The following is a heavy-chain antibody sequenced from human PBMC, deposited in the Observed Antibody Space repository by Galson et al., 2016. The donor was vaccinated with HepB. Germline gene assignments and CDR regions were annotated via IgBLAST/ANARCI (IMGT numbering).Heavy chain of an antibody. CDR2: AVIGGDT. CDR1: GGSISTHY. CDR3: ARGEHTVDS. J-gene: IGHJ4*02. D-gene: IGHD2-21*01. Sequence: SETLSLTCIISGGSISTHYWSWIRQPAGKGLEWIGRAVIGGDTNYNPSLKSRVTMSIDTSKDQLSLRLTSVTAADTAVYYCARGEHTVDSWGQGTLVTVSS. V-gene: IGHV4-4*07.